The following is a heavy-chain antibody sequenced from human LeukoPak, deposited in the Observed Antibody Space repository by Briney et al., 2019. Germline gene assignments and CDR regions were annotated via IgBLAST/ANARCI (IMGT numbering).Heavy chain of an antibody. Sequence: ASVKVSCKASGFSFTTVGITWVRQSPGQGLEWRGWISTYSGNTNYAQKFHGRVTMTTETSTTTAYMELRSLRSDEAAVYYCARGHDSSSYLFYWGEGTMVTVSS. J-gene: IGHJ4*02. CDR3: ARGHDSSSYLFY. CDR1: GFSFTTVG. D-gene: IGHD3-22*01. CDR2: ISTYSGNT. V-gene: IGHV1-18*01.